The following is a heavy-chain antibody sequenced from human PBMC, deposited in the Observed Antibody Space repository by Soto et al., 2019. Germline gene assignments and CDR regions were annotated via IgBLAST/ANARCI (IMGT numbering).Heavy chain of an antibody. CDR1: GGTFSSYT. J-gene: IGHJ6*03. Sequence: GASVKVSCKASGGTFSSYTISWVRQAPGQRLEWMGRIIPILGIANYAQKFQGRVTITADKSTSTAYMELSSLRSEDTAVYYCARRERVSTYYMDVWGKGTTVTVSS. CDR3: ARRERVSTYYMDV. D-gene: IGHD6-13*01. V-gene: IGHV1-69*02. CDR2: IIPILGIA.